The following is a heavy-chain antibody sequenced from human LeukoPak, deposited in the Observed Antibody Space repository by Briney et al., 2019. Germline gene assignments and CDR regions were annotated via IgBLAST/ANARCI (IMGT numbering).Heavy chain of an antibody. CDR1: GYTFSSYD. D-gene: IGHD3-16*01. CDR3: ARAAGGTRNYYMDV. CDR2: MNPSSGNT. J-gene: IGHJ6*03. V-gene: IGHV1-8*01. Sequence: GASVKVSCKASGYTFSSYDVNWVRQATGQGLEWMGWMNPSSGNTGYAQKFQGRVTIIRNTSISTAYMELSSLRSEDTAVYYCARAAGGTRNYYMDVWPKGTTVTVSS.